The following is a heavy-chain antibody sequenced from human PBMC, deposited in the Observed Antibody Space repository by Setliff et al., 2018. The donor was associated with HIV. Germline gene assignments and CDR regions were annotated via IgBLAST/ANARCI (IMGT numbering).Heavy chain of an antibody. V-gene: IGHV4-39*07. D-gene: IGHD3-3*01. CDR3: ARANFWSGYYGY. CDR2: VYYTGST. Sequence: SETLSLTCTLSGGSVSSSGYYWGWLRQPPGQGPEWIGSVYYTGSTYYSLSLNSRVTISVDTSKNQFSLKLSSVTAADTAVYYCARANFWSGYYGYWGQGTLVTVSS. CDR1: GGSVSSSGYY. J-gene: IGHJ4*02.